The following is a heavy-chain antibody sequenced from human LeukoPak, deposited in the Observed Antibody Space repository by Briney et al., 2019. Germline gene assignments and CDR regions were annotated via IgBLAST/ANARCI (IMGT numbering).Heavy chain of an antibody. CDR3: ASSHYYDSSGHIDY. CDR1: EFTLSSYA. D-gene: IGHD3-22*01. Sequence: GGSLRLSCAASEFTLSSYAMSWVRQAPGKGLEWVSVIYSGGSTYYADSVKGRFTISRDNSKNTLYLQMNSLRAEDTAVYYCASSHYYDSSGHIDYWGQGTLVTVSS. V-gene: IGHV3-53*01. CDR2: IYSGGST. J-gene: IGHJ4*02.